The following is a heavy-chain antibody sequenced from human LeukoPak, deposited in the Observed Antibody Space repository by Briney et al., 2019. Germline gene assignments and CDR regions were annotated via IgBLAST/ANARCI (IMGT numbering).Heavy chain of an antibody. CDR3: ARGRIVVVTVDWFDP. CDR2: IYYSGST. D-gene: IGHD2-21*02. V-gene: IGHV4-59*01. J-gene: IGHJ5*02. CDR1: GGSISSYY. Sequence: PSETLSLTCTVSGGSISSYYWSWIRQPPGKGLEWIGYIYYSGSTNYNPSLKSRVTISVDTSKNQFSLKLSSVTAADTAVYYCARGRIVVVTVDWFDPWGQGTLVTVSS.